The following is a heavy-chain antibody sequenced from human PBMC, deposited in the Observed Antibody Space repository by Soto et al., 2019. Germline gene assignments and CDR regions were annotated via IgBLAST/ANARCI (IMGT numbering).Heavy chain of an antibody. D-gene: IGHD6-19*01. J-gene: IGHJ6*02. CDR2: IIPIFGTA. CDR3: ARNAVAGPYYYCGLDV. V-gene: IGHV1-69*01. Sequence: QVQLVQSGAEVKKPGSSVKVSCKASGGTFSSYAISWVRQAPGQGLEWMGGIIPIFGTANYAQKFQGRVTITADESTSTGYLELRSLRSDDTAVYYSARNAVAGPYYYCGLDVWGQGTTVTVS. CDR1: GGTFSSYA.